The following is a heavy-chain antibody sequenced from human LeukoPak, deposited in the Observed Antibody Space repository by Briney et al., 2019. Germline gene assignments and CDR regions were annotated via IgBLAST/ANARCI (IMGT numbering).Heavy chain of an antibody. D-gene: IGHD5-18*01. CDR3: ATGRDTAMVRLDY. Sequence: PGGSLRLSCAASGFALSSYGMHWVRQAPGKGLEWVAFIRYDGTNKYYADSVKGRFAISRDNSKNTMYLQMNSLRAEDRAVYFCATGRDTAMVRLDYWGQGTLVTVSS. CDR1: GFALSSYG. J-gene: IGHJ4*02. CDR2: IRYDGTNK. V-gene: IGHV3-30*02.